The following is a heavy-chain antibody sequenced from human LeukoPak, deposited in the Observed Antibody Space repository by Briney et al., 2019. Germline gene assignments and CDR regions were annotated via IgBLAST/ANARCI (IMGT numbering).Heavy chain of an antibody. CDR2: IYYSGST. V-gene: IGHV4-59*08. CDR1: GGSISSYY. J-gene: IGHJ5*02. CDR3: ARVGLDYWFDP. Sequence: SETLSLTCTVSGGSISSYYWSWIRQPPGKGLEWIGYIYYSGSTYYNPSLKSRVTISVDTSKNQFSLKLSSVTAADTAVYYCARVGLDYWFDPWGQGTLVTVSS. D-gene: IGHD3-3*01.